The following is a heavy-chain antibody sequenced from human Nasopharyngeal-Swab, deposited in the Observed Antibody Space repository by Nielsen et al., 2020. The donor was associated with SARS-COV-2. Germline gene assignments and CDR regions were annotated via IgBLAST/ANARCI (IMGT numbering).Heavy chain of an antibody. Sequence: WVRQAPGQGLEWMGIINPSGGSTSYAQKFQGRVTMTRDTSTSTVYMELSSLRSEDTAVYYCAREIVGASYYYYGMDVWGQGTTVTRLL. V-gene: IGHV1-46*01. CDR3: AREIVGASYYYYGMDV. CDR2: INPSGGST. J-gene: IGHJ6*02. D-gene: IGHD1-26*01.